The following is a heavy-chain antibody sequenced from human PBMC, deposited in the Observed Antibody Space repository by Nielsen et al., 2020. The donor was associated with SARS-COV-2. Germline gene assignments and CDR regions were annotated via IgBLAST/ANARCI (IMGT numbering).Heavy chain of an antibody. CDR2: IYYSGST. CDR3: AAILLPYWYFDL. J-gene: IGHJ2*01. CDR1: GGSISSYY. D-gene: IGHD2-15*01. V-gene: IGHV4-59*01. Sequence: GSLRLSCTVSGGSISSYYWSWIRQPPGKGLEWIGYIYYSGSTNYNPSLKSRVTISVDTSKNQFSLKLTSVTAADTAVYYCAAILLPYWYFDLWGRGTLVTVSS.